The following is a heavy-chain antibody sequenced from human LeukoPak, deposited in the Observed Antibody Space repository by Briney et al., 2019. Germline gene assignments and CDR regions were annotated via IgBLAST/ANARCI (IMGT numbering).Heavy chain of an antibody. Sequence: GGSLRLSCAASGFTFSDYWMSWVRQAPGKGPEWVANIKQDGSDKYYVDSVKGRFTISRDNSKNTLYLQMNSLRAEDTAVYYCAKDWWRWLQKYYFDYWGQGTLVTVSS. CDR1: GFTFSDYW. CDR2: IKQDGSDK. J-gene: IGHJ4*02. V-gene: IGHV3-7*01. CDR3: AKDWWRWLQKYYFDY. D-gene: IGHD5-24*01.